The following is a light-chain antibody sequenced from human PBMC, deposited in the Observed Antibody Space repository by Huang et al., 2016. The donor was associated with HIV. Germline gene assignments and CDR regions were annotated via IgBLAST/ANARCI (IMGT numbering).Light chain of an antibody. V-gene: IGKV1-12*01. CDR3: QQANMYPRS. J-gene: IGKJ5*01. Sequence: IQLTQSPSSVSASEGDAVRSTCRASQDISSWLAWYHQKPREAPTLLIHSTSILQSGVPSRFNGSGSGTDFFLTINSLRPDDFATYYCQQANMYPRSFGQGTRLDIK. CDR2: STS. CDR1: QDISSW.